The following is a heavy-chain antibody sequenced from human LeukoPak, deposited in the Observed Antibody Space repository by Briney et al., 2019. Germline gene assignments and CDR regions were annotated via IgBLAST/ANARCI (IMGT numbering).Heavy chain of an antibody. D-gene: IGHD3-3*01. Sequence: SETLSLTCAVYGGSFSGYYWSWIRQPPGKGLEWIGEINHSGSTNYNPSLKSRVTISVDTSKNQFSLKLSSVTAADTAVYYCARDYYDFWSGYSFNWFDPWGQGTLVTVSS. V-gene: IGHV4-34*01. CDR3: ARDYYDFWSGYSFNWFDP. CDR2: INHSGST. CDR1: GGSFSGYY. J-gene: IGHJ5*02.